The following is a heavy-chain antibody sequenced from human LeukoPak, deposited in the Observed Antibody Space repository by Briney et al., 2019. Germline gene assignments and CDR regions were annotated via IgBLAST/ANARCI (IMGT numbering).Heavy chain of an antibody. J-gene: IGHJ6*02. D-gene: IGHD3-10*01. V-gene: IGHV3-53*01. Sequence: GGSLRLSCAASGFTVSSNYMSWVRQAPGKGLEWVSVIYSGGSTYYADSVKGRFTISRDNSKNTLYLQMNSLRAEDTAVYYCARPLYGSGSYYSYYYGLDVWGQGTTVTVSS. CDR2: IYSGGST. CDR1: GFTVSSNY. CDR3: ARPLYGSGSYYSYYYGLDV.